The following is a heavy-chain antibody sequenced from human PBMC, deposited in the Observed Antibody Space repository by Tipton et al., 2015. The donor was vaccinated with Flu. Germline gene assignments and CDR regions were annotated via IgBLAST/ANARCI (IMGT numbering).Heavy chain of an antibody. J-gene: IGHJ2*01. CDR1: GFTFNNYW. V-gene: IGHV3-74*01. Sequence: SLRLSCVASGFTFNNYWIHRVRQGPGKGLVWVSGINTDGSSTYYADSVKGRCTISRDNAKNTVYLQMDTLRAEDTAVYYCGSVFEFWGRGTLVTVSS. CDR2: INTDGSST. CDR3: GSVFEF.